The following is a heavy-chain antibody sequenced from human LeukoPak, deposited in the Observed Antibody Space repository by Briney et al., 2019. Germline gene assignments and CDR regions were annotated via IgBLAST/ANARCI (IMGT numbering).Heavy chain of an antibody. J-gene: IGHJ4*02. CDR2: ISSNGGST. CDR1: GFTFSSYA. V-gene: IGHV3-64*01. D-gene: IGHD3-3*01. Sequence: GGSLRLSCAASGFTFSSYAMHWVRQAPGKGLEYVSAISSNGGSTYYANSVKGRFTISRDNSKNSLYLQMNSLRAEDTALYYCAKDTRYKNYDFWSGYDYWGQGTLVTVSS. CDR3: AKDTRYKNYDFWSGYDY.